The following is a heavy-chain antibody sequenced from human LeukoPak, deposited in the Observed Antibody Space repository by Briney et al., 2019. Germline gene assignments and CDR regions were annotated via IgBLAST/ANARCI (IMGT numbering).Heavy chain of an antibody. CDR1: GFTVSSNY. V-gene: IGHV3-66*01. J-gene: IGHJ4*02. CDR3: ARASSGWGDFDY. CDR2: IYSGGST. D-gene: IGHD6-19*01. Sequence: GGSLRLSCAASGFTVSSNYMSWVRQAPGKGLEWVSVIYSGGSTYYADSVKGRFTISRDNSKNTLYLQMNSLRAEDTAVYYCARASSGWGDFDYWGQGTLVTVSS.